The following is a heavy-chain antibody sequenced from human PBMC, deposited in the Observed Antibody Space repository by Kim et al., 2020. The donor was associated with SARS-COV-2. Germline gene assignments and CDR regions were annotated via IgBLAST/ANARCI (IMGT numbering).Heavy chain of an antibody. CDR3: VRENHWAFDI. CDR1: GFTLSIYS. Sequence: GGSLRLSCATSGFTLSIYSMNWVRQSPVKGLEWVSHISGSGTITKHADSVRGRFTISRDNAKNSLFLQMNGLRAEDTAVYYCVRENHWAFDIWGQGTMVTVS. J-gene: IGHJ3*02. CDR2: ISGSGTIT. V-gene: IGHV3-48*04.